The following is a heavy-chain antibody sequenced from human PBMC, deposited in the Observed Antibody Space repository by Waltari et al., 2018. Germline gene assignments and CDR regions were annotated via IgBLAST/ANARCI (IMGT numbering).Heavy chain of an antibody. J-gene: IGHJ4*02. D-gene: IGHD3-10*01. CDR2: IKEDGGEK. V-gene: IGHV3-7*01. CDR3: ARDRGYFDY. CDR1: GLTFSKFW. Sequence: EVQLVESGGGLVQPGGSLRLPCAASGLTFSKFWMSWVRQAPGKGLEWVASIKEDGGEKYYVDSLKGRIIISRDNAKNSLYLQMNSLRVEDTAVYYCARDRGYFDYWGLGTLVTVSS.